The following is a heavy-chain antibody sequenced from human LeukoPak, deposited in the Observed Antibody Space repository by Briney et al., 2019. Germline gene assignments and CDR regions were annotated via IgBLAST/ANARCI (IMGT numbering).Heavy chain of an antibody. CDR1: GFTFSSYA. J-gene: IGHJ4*02. CDR3: AKDGTYYDSSGYYYFVY. V-gene: IGHV3-23*01. Sequence: GGSLRLSCAASGFTFSSYAMSWVRQAPGKGLEWVSAISGSGGSTYYADSVKGRFTISRDNSKNTLYLQMNSLRAEDTAVYYCAKDGTYYDSSGYYYFVYWGQGTLVTVSS. D-gene: IGHD3-22*01. CDR2: ISGSGGST.